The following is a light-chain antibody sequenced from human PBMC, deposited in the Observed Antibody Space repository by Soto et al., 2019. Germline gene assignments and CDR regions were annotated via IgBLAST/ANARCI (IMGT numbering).Light chain of an antibody. CDR1: QSVSSD. Sequence: EIVMTQSPATLSVSPGERATLSCRASQSVSSDLAWYHQKPGQAPRLLIYGASTRATGIPARFSGSGSGTDFTLTISSLQPEDFATYYCQQSYSTPYTFGQGTKVDIK. V-gene: IGKV3-15*01. CDR3: QQSYSTPYT. CDR2: GAS. J-gene: IGKJ2*01.